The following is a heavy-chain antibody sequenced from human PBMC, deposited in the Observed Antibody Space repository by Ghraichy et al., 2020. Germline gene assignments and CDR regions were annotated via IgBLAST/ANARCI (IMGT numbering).Heavy chain of an antibody. CDR2: INHSGST. J-gene: IGHJ4*02. V-gene: IGHV4-34*01. Sequence: SETLSLTCAVYGGSFSGYYWSWIRQPPGKGLEWIGEINHSGSTNYNPSLKSRVTISVDTSKNQFSLKLSSVTAAGTAVYYCARVLTYYYDSSGYRRFDYWGQGTLVTVSS. D-gene: IGHD3-22*01. CDR1: GGSFSGYY. CDR3: ARVLTYYYDSSGYRRFDY.